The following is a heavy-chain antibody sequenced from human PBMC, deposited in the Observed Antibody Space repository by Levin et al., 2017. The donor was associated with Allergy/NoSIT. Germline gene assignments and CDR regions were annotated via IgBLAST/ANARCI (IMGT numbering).Heavy chain of an antibody. CDR2: IWSDGSVK. CDR3: ASAAGPFDN. J-gene: IGHJ4*02. CDR1: GLAFSTYG. Sequence: GESLKISCAASGLAFSTYGMHWVRQAPGKGLEWVAVIWSDGSVKYYADSVKGRFTISRDNSKNTLYLQMNSLRAEDTAVYYCASAAGPFDNWGQGALVTVSS. V-gene: IGHV3-33*03.